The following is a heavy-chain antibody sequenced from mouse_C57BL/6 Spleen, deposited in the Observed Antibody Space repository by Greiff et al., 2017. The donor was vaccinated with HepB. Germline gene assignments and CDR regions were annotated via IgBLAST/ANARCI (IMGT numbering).Heavy chain of an antibody. J-gene: IGHJ3*01. CDR3: AREEDYSNSWFAY. Sequence: EVQLQQSGPELVKPGASVKISCKASGYTFTDYYMNWVKQSHGKSLEWIGDINPNNGGTSYNQKFKGKATLTVDKSSSTAYMELRSLTSEDSAVYYCAREEDYSNSWFAYWGQGTLVTVSA. CDR2: INPNNGGT. V-gene: IGHV1-26*01. CDR1: GYTFTDYY. D-gene: IGHD2-5*01.